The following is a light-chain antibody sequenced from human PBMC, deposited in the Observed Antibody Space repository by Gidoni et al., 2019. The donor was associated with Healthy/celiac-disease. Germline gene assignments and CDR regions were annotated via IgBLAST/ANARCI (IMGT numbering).Light chain of an antibody. CDR3: QVWDSSTYVV. V-gene: IGLV3-9*01. CDR2: RDS. CDR1: NIGSKN. J-gene: IGLJ2*01. Sequence: SYELTQPLSVSVALGQTARITCGGNNIGSKNVHWYQQKPGQAPVLVIYRDSNRPSGIPARFSGSNSGNTATLTISSAQAGDEADYYCQVWDSSTYVVFGGGTKLTVL.